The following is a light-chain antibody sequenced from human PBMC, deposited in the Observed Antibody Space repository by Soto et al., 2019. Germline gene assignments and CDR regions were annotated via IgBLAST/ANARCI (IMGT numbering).Light chain of an antibody. CDR2: EVS. J-gene: IGLJ1*01. CDR1: SSDVGGYNY. Sequence: QSALTQPPSASGSPGQSVTISCTGTSSDVGGYNYVSWYQQHPGKAPKVIIYEVSKRPSGVPDRFSGSKSGSTASLTVSGLQAEDEADYYCSSYGGSNNYVFGTGTKLTVL. CDR3: SSYGGSNNYV. V-gene: IGLV2-8*01.